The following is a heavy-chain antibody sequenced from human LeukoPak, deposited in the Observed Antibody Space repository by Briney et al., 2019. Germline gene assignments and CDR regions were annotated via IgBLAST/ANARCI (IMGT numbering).Heavy chain of an antibody. V-gene: IGHV1-18*01. D-gene: IGHD2-15*01. CDR1: GYTFTSYG. CDR2: ISAYNGNT. Sequence: ASVTVSCKASGYTFTSYGITWVRQAPGQGLEWMGWISAYNGNTNYAQKIQGRVTMNTDTSTSTAYMELRSLRSDDTAVYYCARYMRGLGYCSGGSCHNWFDPWGQGTLVTVSS. CDR3: ARYMRGLGYCSGGSCHNWFDP. J-gene: IGHJ5*02.